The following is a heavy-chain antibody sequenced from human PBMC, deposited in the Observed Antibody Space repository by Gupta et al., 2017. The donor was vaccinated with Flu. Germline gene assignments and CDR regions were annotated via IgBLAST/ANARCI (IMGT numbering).Heavy chain of an antibody. CDR2: ISSNGGST. J-gene: IGHJ3*02. D-gene: IGHD3-3*01. V-gene: IGHV3-64*01. CDR3: ARVNDFWSGYYTGAFDI. Sequence: GKGLEYVSAISSNGGSTYYANSVKGRFTISRDNSKNTLYLQMGSLRAEDMAVYYCARVNDFWSGYYTGAFDIWGQGTMVTVSS.